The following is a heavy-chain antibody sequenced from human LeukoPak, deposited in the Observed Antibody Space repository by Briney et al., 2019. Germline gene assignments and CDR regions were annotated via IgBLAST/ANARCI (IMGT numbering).Heavy chain of an antibody. D-gene: IGHD2-15*01. J-gene: IGHJ4*02. Sequence: SETLSLTCTASGGSISSYYWSWIRQPPGKGLEWIGYIYYSGSTNYNPSLKSRVTISVDTSKNQFSLKLSSVTAADTAVYYCARDRVAGVVDYWGQGTLVTVSS. CDR1: GGSISSYY. V-gene: IGHV4-59*01. CDR3: ARDRVAGVVDY. CDR2: IYYSGST.